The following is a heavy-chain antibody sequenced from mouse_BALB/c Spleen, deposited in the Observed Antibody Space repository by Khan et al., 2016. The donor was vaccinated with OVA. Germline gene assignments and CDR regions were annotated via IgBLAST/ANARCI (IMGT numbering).Heavy chain of an antibody. CDR1: GFTFSTYG. CDR2: VSTGGGYT. Sequence: EVELVESGGDLVKPGGSLKLSCAASGFTFSTYGMSWVRQTPDKRLEWVATVSTGGGYTYYPDSVKGRFTISRDNAKNPLYLQMSGLKSEATAMFYCTRLAYYYDSEGFAYWGQGTLVTVSA. CDR3: TRLAYYYDSEGFAY. J-gene: IGHJ3*01. V-gene: IGHV5-6*01. D-gene: IGHD1-1*01.